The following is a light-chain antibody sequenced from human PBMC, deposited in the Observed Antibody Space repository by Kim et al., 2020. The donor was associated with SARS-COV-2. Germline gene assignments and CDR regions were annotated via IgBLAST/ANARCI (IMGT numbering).Light chain of an antibody. CDR2: DES. Sequence: FSPGERATLSCRASQSVINSLAWYQQKSGQAPRLLMYDESIRASGVPARFSGSGSGTDFTLIISSLEAEDFAVYFCQQRRDWPITFGQGTRLEIK. CDR3: QQRRDWPIT. V-gene: IGKV3-11*01. CDR1: QSVINS. J-gene: IGKJ5*01.